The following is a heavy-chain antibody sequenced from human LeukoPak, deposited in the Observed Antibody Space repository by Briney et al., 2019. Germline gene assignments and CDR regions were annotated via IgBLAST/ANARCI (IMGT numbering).Heavy chain of an antibody. V-gene: IGHV3-43*02. CDR2: ISGDGGST. CDR1: GFTFDDYA. CDR3: AKGSYDSSGYYPWPFDY. J-gene: IGHJ4*02. Sequence: VGSLRLSCAASGFTFDDYAMHWVRQAPGKGLEWVSLISGDGGSTYYADSVKGRFTISRDNSKNSLYLQMNSLRTEDTALYYCAKGSYDSSGYYPWPFDYWGQGTLVTVSS. D-gene: IGHD3-22*01.